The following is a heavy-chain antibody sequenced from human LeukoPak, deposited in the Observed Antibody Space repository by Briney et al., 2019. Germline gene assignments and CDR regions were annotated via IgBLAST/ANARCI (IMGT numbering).Heavy chain of an antibody. Sequence: SETLSLTCAVYGGSFSGYYWSWIRQPPGKGLEWIGEINHSGSTNYNPSLKSRVTISVDTSKNQFSLKLSSVTAADTAVYYCARGQIVVPAASFDYWGQGTLVTVSS. J-gene: IGHJ4*02. D-gene: IGHD2-2*01. CDR2: INHSGST. CDR3: ARGQIVVPAASFDY. V-gene: IGHV4-34*01. CDR1: GGSFSGYY.